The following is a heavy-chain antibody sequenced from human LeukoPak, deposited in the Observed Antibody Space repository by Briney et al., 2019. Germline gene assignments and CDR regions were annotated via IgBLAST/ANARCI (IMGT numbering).Heavy chain of an antibody. CDR3: ARDQGIVVVALDY. Sequence: GGSLRLSCAASGFTFSSYGIHWVRQAPGKGLEWVAVIWYDGSNKYYADSVKGRFTISRGNSKNTLYLQMNSLRAEDTAVYYCARDQGIVVVALDYWGQGTLVTVSS. CDR1: GFTFSSYG. V-gene: IGHV3-33*01. D-gene: IGHD2-15*01. CDR2: IWYDGSNK. J-gene: IGHJ4*02.